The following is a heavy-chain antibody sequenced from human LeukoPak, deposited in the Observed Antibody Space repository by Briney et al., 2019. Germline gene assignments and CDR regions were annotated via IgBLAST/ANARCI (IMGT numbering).Heavy chain of an antibody. D-gene: IGHD3-10*01. V-gene: IGHV3-48*03. CDR1: GFTFSSYE. CDR2: ISSSGSTI. Sequence: PGGSLRLSCAASGFTFSSYEMNWVRQAPGKGLEWVSYISSSGSTIYYADSVKGRFTISRDNAKNSLYLQMNSLRAEDTAVYYCARFGEFGDAFDIWGQGTMVTVSS. J-gene: IGHJ3*02. CDR3: ARFGEFGDAFDI.